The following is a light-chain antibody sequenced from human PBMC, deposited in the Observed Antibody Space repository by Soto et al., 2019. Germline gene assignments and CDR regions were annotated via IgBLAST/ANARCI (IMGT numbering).Light chain of an antibody. CDR3: TSPTPGSIYV. CDR1: SSDVGNYNY. V-gene: IGLV2-14*01. CDR2: MVS. Sequence: SVLTQPASVSGSPGQSITISCTGTSSDVGNYNYVSWYQQYPGRVPKLLIYMVSNRASGVSNRFSGSKSGNTASLTISGLQAEDEPDYFCTSPTPGSIYVCGSGTQVTVL. J-gene: IGLJ1*01.